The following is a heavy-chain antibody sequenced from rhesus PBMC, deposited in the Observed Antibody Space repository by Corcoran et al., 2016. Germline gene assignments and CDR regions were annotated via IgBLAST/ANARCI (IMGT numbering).Heavy chain of an antibody. D-gene: IGHD3-16*01. V-gene: IGHV4-106*01. Sequence: QVQLQESGTGLAKTSETMCLPCAVSGGCISDEYSWRWIRPPPGKGLEWIGYIYGSGGCTTYNPSLKNLVTLSIDTSNNQFSLQLRSVTAADTAEYYCAREANVYYRVYFEFWGQGALVTVSS. CDR3: AREANVYYRVYFEF. J-gene: IGHJ1*01. CDR2: IYGSGGCT. CDR1: GGCISDEYS.